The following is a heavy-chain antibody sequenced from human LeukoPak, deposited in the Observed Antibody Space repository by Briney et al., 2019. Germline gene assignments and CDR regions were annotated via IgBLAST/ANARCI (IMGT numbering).Heavy chain of an antibody. J-gene: IGHJ6*03. D-gene: IGHD4-17*01. CDR3: ARENPYGDYVGYYYYMDV. V-gene: IGHV3-20*04. Sequence: GGSLRLSCAASGFTFSSYWMSWVRQAPGKGLEWVSGINWNGGSTGYADSVKGRFTISRDNAKNSLYLQMNSLRAEDTALYYCARENPYGDYVGYYYYMDVWGKGTTVTVSS. CDR2: INWNGGST. CDR1: GFTFSSYW.